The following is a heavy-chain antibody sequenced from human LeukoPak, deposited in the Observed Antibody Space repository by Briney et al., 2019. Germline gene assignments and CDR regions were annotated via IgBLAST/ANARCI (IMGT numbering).Heavy chain of an antibody. CDR3: ARLENSGYDYYYYYMDV. CDR1: GGSFSGYY. CDR2: INHSGST. V-gene: IGHV4-34*01. D-gene: IGHD5-12*01. J-gene: IGHJ6*03. Sequence: SETLSLTCAVYGGSFSGYYWSWIRQLPGKGLEWIGEINHSGSTNYNPSLKSRVTISVDTSKNQFSLKLSSVTAADTAVYYCARLENSGYDYYYYYMDVWGKGTTVTISS.